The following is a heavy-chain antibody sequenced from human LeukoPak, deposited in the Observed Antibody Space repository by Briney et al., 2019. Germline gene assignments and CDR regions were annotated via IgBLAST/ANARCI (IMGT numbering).Heavy chain of an antibody. J-gene: IGHJ4*02. CDR2: IYPGDSDT. D-gene: IGHD6-13*01. V-gene: IGHV5-51*01. Sequence: GESLKISCKGFGYSFSTYWIGWVRQMPGKGLEWMGIIYPGDSDTRYSPSFQGQVTISADKSISTAYLQWSSLKASDTAMYYCARRGMAAEEYFDYWGQGTLVTVSS. CDR1: GYSFSTYW. CDR3: ARRGMAAEEYFDY.